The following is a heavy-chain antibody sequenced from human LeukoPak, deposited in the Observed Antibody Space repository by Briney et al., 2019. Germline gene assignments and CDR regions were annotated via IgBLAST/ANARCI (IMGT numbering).Heavy chain of an antibody. CDR3: ARGAQPVDY. CDR1: GGSISSGSYY. J-gene: IGHJ4*02. CDR2: IYTSGST. D-gene: IGHD5-18*01. V-gene: IGHV4-61*02. Sequence: PSQTLSLTCTVSGGSISSGSYYWSWIRQPAGKGLEWIGRIYTSGSTNYNPSLKSRVTISVHTSKNQFSLKLNSVTAADTAVYYCARGAQPVDYWGQGTLVTVSS.